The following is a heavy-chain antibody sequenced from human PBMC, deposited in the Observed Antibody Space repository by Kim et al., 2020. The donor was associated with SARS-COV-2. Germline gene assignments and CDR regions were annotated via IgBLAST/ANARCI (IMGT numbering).Heavy chain of an antibody. V-gene: IGHV4-4*02. Sequence: SETLSLTCAVSGGSISSSNWWSWVRQPPGKGLEWIGEIYHSGSTNYNPSLKSRVTISVDKSKNQFSLKLSSVTAADTAVYYCVRASSGYSLMPYYFDYWGQGNLVSVSS. CDR2: IYHSGST. CDR3: VRASSGYSLMPYYFDY. D-gene: IGHD3-22*01. CDR1: GGSISSSNW. J-gene: IGHJ4*02.